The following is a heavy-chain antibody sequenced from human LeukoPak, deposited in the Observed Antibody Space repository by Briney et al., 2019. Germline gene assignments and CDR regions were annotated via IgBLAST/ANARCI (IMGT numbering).Heavy chain of an antibody. D-gene: IGHD2-2*02. CDR3: ARDRPGRHCSTTRCYIASPFDP. Sequence: GASVKVSCKASRGTFSSYAISWVRQAPGQGLEWMGGIIPIFGTAIYAQKLQGRVTITAGDSTSTAYMELSSLRSEDTAVYYCARDRPGRHCSTTRCYIASPFDPWGQGTLVTVSS. CDR2: IIPIFGTA. J-gene: IGHJ5*02. V-gene: IGHV1-69*13. CDR1: RGTFSSYA.